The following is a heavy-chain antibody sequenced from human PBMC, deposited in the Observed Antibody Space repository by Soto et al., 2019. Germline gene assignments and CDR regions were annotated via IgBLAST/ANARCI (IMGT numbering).Heavy chain of an antibody. V-gene: IGHV3-33*01. CDR3: ARDRGYSGYDSPRYYYGMDV. Sequence: QVQLVESGGGVVQPGRSLRLSCAASGFTFSSYGMHWVRQAPGKRLEWVAVIWFDGTNKYNADSVKGRFTISRDNSKTTLYLQMNSLRAEDTAVYYCARDRGYSGYDSPRYYYGMDVWGQGTTVTVSS. CDR1: GFTFSSYG. D-gene: IGHD5-12*01. J-gene: IGHJ6*02. CDR2: IWFDGTNK.